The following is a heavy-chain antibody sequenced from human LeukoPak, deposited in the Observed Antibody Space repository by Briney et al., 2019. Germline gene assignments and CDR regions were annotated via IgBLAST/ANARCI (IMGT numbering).Heavy chain of an antibody. D-gene: IGHD2-15*01. CDR1: GFTFSNFG. CDR2: ISGNAVAT. Sequence: GGSLRLSCAASGFTFSNFGMSWVRQAPGKGLEWVSTISGNAVATYYADSVKGRCTISRDNSKNTLYLQINSLEAEDTAIYYCAKRGSGTLLPTYYYYMDVWGKGTTVTVSS. V-gene: IGHV3-23*01. CDR3: AKRGSGTLLPTYYYYMDV. J-gene: IGHJ6*03.